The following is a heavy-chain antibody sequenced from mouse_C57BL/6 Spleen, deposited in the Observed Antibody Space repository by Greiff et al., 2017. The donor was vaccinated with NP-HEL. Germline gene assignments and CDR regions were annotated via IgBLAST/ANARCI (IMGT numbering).Heavy chain of an antibody. CDR1: GYTFTDYE. CDR3: TRNYYYGYYFDY. V-gene: IGHV1-15*01. J-gene: IGHJ2*01. Sequence: HVQLQQSGAELVRPGASVTLSCKASGYTFTDYEMHWVKQTPVHGLEWIGAIDPETGGTAYNQKFKGKAILTADKSSSTAYMELRSLTSEDSAVYYCTRNYYYGYYFDYWGQGTTLTVSS. D-gene: IGHD1-1*01. CDR2: IDPETGGT.